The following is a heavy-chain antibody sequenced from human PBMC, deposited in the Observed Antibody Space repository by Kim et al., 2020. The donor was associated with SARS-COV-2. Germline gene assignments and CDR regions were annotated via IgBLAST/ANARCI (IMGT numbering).Heavy chain of an antibody. CDR1: GLNFGDYA. J-gene: IGHJ4*02. V-gene: IGHV3-49*03. Sequence: GGSLRLSCTTSGLNFGDYAMSWFRQAPGKGREWVAVIRSKLYGETTEYAASVKGRFLISRDDSNSIAYLQMNTLKTEDTAVYFCTSGPYYYDSAAYYHDYWGQGTVVTVSS. D-gene: IGHD3-22*01. CDR3: TSGPYYYDSAAYYHDY. CDR2: IRSKLYGETT.